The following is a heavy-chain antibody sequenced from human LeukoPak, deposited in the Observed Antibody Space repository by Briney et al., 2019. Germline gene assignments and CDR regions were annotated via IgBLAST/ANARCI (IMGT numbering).Heavy chain of an antibody. J-gene: IGHJ5*02. CDR1: GGSISSSSYY. CDR3: ARALFPIWASTSGSYHSWFDP. CDR2: IYTSGDI. Sequence: SETLSLTCTVSGGSISSSSYYWGWIRQPPGKGLEWIGRIYTSGDINYNPSLKSRVTISVDTSKNQFSLKLSSVTAADTAVYYCARALFPIWASTSGSYHSWFDPWGQGTLVTVSS. V-gene: IGHV4-61*05. D-gene: IGHD3-10*01.